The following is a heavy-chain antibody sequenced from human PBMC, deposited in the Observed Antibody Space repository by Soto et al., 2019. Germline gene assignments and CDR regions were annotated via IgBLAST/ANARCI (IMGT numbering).Heavy chain of an antibody. J-gene: IGHJ4*02. Sequence: QVQLVESGGGVVQPGRSLRLSCAASGFTFSSYGMHWVRQAPGKGLEWVAVISYDGSNKYYADSVKGRFTISRDNSKNTRYLQMNSLRAEDTAVYYCAKDRGPKRSSSSFDYWGQGTLVTVSS. V-gene: IGHV3-30*18. CDR2: ISYDGSNK. CDR1: GFTFSSYG. CDR3: AKDRGPKRSSSSFDY. D-gene: IGHD6-6*01.